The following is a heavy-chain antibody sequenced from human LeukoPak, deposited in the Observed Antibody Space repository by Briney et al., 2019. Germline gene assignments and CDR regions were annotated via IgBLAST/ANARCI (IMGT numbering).Heavy chain of an antibody. J-gene: IGHJ5*02. CDR2: ISAYNGNT. Sequence: ASVKVSCKASGYTFTGYGISWVRQAPGQGLEWMGWISAYNGNTNYAQKLQGRVTMTTDTSTSTAYMELRSLRSDDTAVYYCARDFKDTAMVTMSWFDPWGQGTLVTVSS. CDR1: GYTFTGYG. D-gene: IGHD5-18*01. CDR3: ARDFKDTAMVTMSWFDP. V-gene: IGHV1-18*01.